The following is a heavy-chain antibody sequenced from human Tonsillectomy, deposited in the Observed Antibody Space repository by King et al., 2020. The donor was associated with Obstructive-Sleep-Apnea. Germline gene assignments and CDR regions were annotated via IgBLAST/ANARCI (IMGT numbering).Heavy chain of an antibody. CDR3: AKGNYGDYHFDY. CDR1: GFTFSSYG. D-gene: IGHD4-17*01. Sequence: VQLVESGGGVVQPGRSLRLSCAASGFTFSSYGMHWVRQAPGKGLEWVAFIRYDGSNKYYADSVKGRFTISRDNSKNTLYLQMNSLRAEDTAVYYCAKGNYGDYHFDYWGQGTLVTVSS. J-gene: IGHJ4*02. V-gene: IGHV3-30*02. CDR2: IRYDGSNK.